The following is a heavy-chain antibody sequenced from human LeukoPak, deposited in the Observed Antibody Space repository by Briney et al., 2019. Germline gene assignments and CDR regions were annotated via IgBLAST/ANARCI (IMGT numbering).Heavy chain of an antibody. V-gene: IGHV3-23*01. D-gene: IGHD6-19*01. CDR2: ISGRGGST. CDR1: GFTFSSYA. Sequence: PGGSLRLSCAASGFTFSSYAMSWVRQAPGKGLEWVSSISGRGGSTYYSDSVKGRFTISRDNYKNTLYLQLNSLRAEDTAVYYCAKDRSSGWYDAFDIWGQGTLVIVSS. CDR3: AKDRSSGWYDAFDI. J-gene: IGHJ3*02.